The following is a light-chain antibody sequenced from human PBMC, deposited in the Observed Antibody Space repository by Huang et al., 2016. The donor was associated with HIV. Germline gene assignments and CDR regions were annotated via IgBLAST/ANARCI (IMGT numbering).Light chain of an antibody. J-gene: IGKJ1*01. CDR3: LQTYNTPPT. CDR2: GAS. V-gene: IGKV1-39*01. Sequence: DIQMTQSPSSLSASVGDRVVITCRASESISNYLNWFQQKPGKAPKLLIYGASSLRIGVPSMFSGSASETDFTLTISSLQPEDFASYYCLQTYNTPPTFGQGTRLEI. CDR1: ESISNY.